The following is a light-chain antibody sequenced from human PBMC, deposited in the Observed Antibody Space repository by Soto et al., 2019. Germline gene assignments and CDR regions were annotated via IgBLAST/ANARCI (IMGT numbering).Light chain of an antibody. CDR1: QSVSSSY. Sequence: EIVLTQSPGTLSLFPGERATLSCRASQSVSSSYLAWYQQKPGQAPRLLIYGASSRATGIPDRFSGSGSGTDFTLTISSLETEDFAVYYCQHSKTFGQGTKVDIK. CDR3: QHSKT. J-gene: IGKJ1*01. CDR2: GAS. V-gene: IGKV3-20*01.